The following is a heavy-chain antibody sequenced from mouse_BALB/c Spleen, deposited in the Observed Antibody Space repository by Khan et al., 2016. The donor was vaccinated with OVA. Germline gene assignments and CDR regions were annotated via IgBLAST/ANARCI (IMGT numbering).Heavy chain of an antibody. CDR2: INTYTGEA. J-gene: IGHJ4*01. V-gene: IGHV9-3-1*01. Sequence: QIQLVQSGPELKKPGETVKISCKASGYTFTKYGMNWVKQAPGKGLKWMGWINTYTGEATYADDFRGLIAFSLDTSASTAYLQINTLKTEDTSTDVSARGGTYFADYGKYHYAMDYWGQGTSVTVSS. CDR3: ARGGTYFADYGKYHYAMDY. D-gene: IGHD2-13*01. CDR1: GYTFTKYG.